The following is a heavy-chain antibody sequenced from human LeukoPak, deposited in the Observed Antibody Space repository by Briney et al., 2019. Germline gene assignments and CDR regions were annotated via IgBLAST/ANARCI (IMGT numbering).Heavy chain of an antibody. D-gene: IGHD3-16*02. CDR3: ARGSLNRVITFGGVIVDDY. V-gene: IGHV4-4*02. CDR2: IYHSGST. CDR1: GGSISSSNW. Sequence: SETLSLTCAVSGGSISSSNWWSWVRQPPGKGLEWIGEIYHSGSTNYNPSLKSRVTISVDKSKNQFSLKLSSVTAADTAVYYCARGSLNRVITFGGVIVDDYWGQGTLVTVSS. J-gene: IGHJ4*02.